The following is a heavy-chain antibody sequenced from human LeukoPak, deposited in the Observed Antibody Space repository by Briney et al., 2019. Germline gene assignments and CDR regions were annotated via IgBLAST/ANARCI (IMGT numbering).Heavy chain of an antibody. D-gene: IGHD4-23*01. V-gene: IGHV7-4-1*02. CDR2: INTNTGNP. CDR3: ARGLWATVVPPDFDY. J-gene: IGHJ4*02. Sequence: ASVKVSCKASGHTFTSYAMNWVRQAPGQGLEWMGWINTNTGNPAYAQGFTGRFVFSLDTSVSTAYLQISSLKAEDTAVYYCARGLWATVVPPDFDYWGQGTLVTVSS. CDR1: GHTFTSYA.